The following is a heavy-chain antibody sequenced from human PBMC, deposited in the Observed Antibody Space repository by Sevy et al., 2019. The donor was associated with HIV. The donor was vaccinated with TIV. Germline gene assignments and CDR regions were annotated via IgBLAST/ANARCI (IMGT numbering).Heavy chain of an antibody. J-gene: IGHJ4*02. Sequence: GESLKISCKGSGYSFTSYWIGWVRQMPGKGLEWMGIIYPGDSDTRYSPSFQGQVTISADKSISTAYLQWSSLKASDTVMYYCARSCGGSCYAGESDYWGQGTLVTVSS. D-gene: IGHD2-15*01. V-gene: IGHV5-51*01. CDR1: GYSFTSYW. CDR3: ARSCGGSCYAGESDY. CDR2: IYPGDSDT.